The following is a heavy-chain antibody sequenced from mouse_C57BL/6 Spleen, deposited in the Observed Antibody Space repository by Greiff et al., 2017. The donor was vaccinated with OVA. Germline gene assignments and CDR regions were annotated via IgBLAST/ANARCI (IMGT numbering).Heavy chain of an antibody. V-gene: IGHV5-6*01. Sequence: EVQRVESGGDLVKPGGSLKLSCAASGFTFSSYGMSWVRQTPDKRLEWVATISSGGSYTYYPDSVKGRFTISRDNAKNTLYLQMSSLKSEDTAMYYCARHNEGSSLFAYWGQGTLVTVSA. CDR3: ARHNEGSSLFAY. J-gene: IGHJ3*01. CDR1: GFTFSSYG. CDR2: ISSGGSYT. D-gene: IGHD1-1*01.